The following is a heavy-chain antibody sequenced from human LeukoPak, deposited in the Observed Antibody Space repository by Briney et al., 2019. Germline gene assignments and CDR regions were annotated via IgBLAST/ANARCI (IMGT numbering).Heavy chain of an antibody. V-gene: IGHV3-11*06. D-gene: IGHD3-22*01. CDR1: GFTFSDYY. J-gene: IGHJ4*02. Sequence: GGSLRLSCAASGFTFSDYYMTWIRQAPGKGLEWVSYISGSSSDTNYADFVKGRFTISRDNAKNSLYLQMNSLRAEDTAVYYCARTRHETYYYDSSGYYLDQWGQGTLVTVSS. CDR3: ARTRHETYYYDSSGYYLDQ. CDR2: ISGSSSDT.